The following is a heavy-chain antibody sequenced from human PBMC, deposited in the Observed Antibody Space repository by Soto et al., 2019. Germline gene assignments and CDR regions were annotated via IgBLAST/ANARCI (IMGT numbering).Heavy chain of an antibody. V-gene: IGHV3-7*01. CDR3: ARVESSDYYYYGMDV. CDR2: IKQDGSEK. CDR1: GFTFSSRS. Sequence: GGSLRLSFAASGFTFSSRSMNWVPQAPGKGLEGVANIKQDGSEKYYVDSMRGRFTISRDNAKNSLYLQMNSLRAEDTAVYYCARVESSDYYYYGMDVWGQGT. J-gene: IGHJ6*02.